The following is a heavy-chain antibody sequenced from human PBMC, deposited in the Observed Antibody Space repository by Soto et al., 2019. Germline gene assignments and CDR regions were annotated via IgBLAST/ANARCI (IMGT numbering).Heavy chain of an antibody. D-gene: IGHD4-17*01. CDR1: AFTFSIYA. CDR2: LWSDGSNV. J-gene: IGHJ4*02. V-gene: IGHV3-33*01. CDR3: ARDFIYYDDAGVFDQ. Sequence: QVQLVESGGGGVQPGTSLRLSCATSAFTFSIYAMHWVRQATGKGLEWVAILWSDGSNVHYGDSVKCRFTISRDNSKTTLYLQMNDLRVEDTAVYSCARDFIYYDDAGVFDQGGQGTLVTVSA.